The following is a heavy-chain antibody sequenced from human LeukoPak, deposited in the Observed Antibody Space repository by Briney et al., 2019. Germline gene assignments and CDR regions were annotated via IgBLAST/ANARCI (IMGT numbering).Heavy chain of an antibody. V-gene: IGHV3-74*01. D-gene: IGHD3-22*01. CDR1: GFTFSSYW. CDR3: AKDPYYYDTSGYNGDY. J-gene: IGHJ4*02. CDR2: INSDGSSS. Sequence: GGSLRLSCAASGFTFSSYWMFWVRQAPGKGLVWVSRINSDGSSSNYADSVKGRFTISRDNAKNTLYLQMNSLRAEDTAVYYCAKDPYYYDTSGYNGDYWGQGTLVTVSS.